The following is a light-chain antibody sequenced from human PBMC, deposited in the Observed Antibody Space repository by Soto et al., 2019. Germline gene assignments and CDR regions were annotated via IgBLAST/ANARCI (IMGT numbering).Light chain of an antibody. CDR3: SSYTSGSTDVV. J-gene: IGLJ2*01. CDR1: SSDVAAYNY. Sequence: QSALTQPASVSGCPGQSITLSCTGTSSDVAAYNYVSWYQQHPGKAPKLMIYDVSNRPSGVSNRFSGSKSGNTASLTISGLQAEDEADYYCSSYTSGSTDVVFGGGTKVTVL. V-gene: IGLV2-14*01. CDR2: DVS.